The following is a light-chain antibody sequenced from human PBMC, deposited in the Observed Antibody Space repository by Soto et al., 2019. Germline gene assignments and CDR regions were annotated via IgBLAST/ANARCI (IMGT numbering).Light chain of an antibody. J-gene: IGLJ1*01. Sequence: QSVLTQPPSVSAAPGQKVTISCSGSSSNIGGNSVSWYQQLPGTAPKLLNYYDNKRPSGIPDRFSRSKSGTSATLGITGFQTGDEADYYCGSWDSSLSAYVFGTGTKVTVL. V-gene: IGLV1-51*01. CDR1: SSNIGGNS. CDR3: GSWDSSLSAYV. CDR2: YDN.